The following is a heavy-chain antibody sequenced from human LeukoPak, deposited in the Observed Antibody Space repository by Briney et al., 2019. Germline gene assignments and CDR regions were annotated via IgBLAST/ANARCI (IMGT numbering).Heavy chain of an antibody. CDR1: GFIFSNYA. V-gene: IGHV3-30-3*01. CDR2: ISYDGGNR. D-gene: IGHD2-2*01. J-gene: IGHJ4*02. CDR3: AKGGVPVVSPAVN. Sequence: GGSLRLSCAASGFIFSNYAMHWVRQAPGKGLEWVAIISYDGGNRYYADSVKDRFTISRDNSKNTLYLQMNSLRAEDTAVYYCAKGGVPVVSPAVNWGQGTLVTVSS.